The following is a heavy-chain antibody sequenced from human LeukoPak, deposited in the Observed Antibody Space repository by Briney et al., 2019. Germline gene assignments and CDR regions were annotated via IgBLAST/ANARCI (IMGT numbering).Heavy chain of an antibody. CDR3: ARGGVAAAAARYYYYYYMDV. D-gene: IGHD6-13*01. CDR2: IYTSGST. CDR1: GGSISSYY. V-gene: IGHV4-4*07. Sequence: SETLSLTCTVSGGSISSYYWSWIRHPAGKGLEWIGRIYTSGSTNYNPSLKSRVTMSVDTSKNQFSLKLSSVTAADTAVYYCARGGVAAAAARYYYYYYMDVWGKGTTVTISS. J-gene: IGHJ6*03.